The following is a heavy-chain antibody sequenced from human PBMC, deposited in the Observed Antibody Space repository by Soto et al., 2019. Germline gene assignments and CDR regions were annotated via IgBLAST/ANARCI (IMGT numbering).Heavy chain of an antibody. Sequence: GGSLRLSCAASGFTFSSYAMSWVRQAPGKGLEWVSAISGSGGSTYYADSVKGRFTISRDNSKNTLYLQMNSLRAEDTAVYYCARILYCSSTSCYGNDYWGQGTLVTVSS. V-gene: IGHV3-23*01. CDR2: ISGSGGST. D-gene: IGHD2-2*01. J-gene: IGHJ4*02. CDR1: GFTFSSYA. CDR3: ARILYCSSTSCYGNDY.